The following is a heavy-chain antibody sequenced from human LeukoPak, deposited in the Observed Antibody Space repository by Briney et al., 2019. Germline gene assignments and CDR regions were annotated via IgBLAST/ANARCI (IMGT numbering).Heavy chain of an antibody. CDR1: GFTFSSYA. CDR3: ARDRSPSY. Sequence: GGSLRLSCAASGFTFSSYAMSWVRQAPGKGLEWVSAISGSGGSTYYADSVKGRFTISRDTAKNSLYLQMNSLRAEDTAVYYCARDRSPSYWGQGTLVTVSS. J-gene: IGHJ4*02. CDR2: ISGSGGST. V-gene: IGHV3-23*01.